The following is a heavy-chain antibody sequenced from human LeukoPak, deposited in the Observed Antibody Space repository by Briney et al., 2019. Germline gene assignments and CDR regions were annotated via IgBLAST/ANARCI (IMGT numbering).Heavy chain of an antibody. V-gene: IGHV4-39*07. Sequence: SETLSLTCTISGGSISSDSYYWGWIRQPPGKGLEWIGSIYYSGSTYYNPSLKSRVTISVDTSKNQFSLKLSSVTAADTAVYYCARILSGGWVALYYYMDVWGKGTKVIVSS. CDR2: IYYSGST. CDR3: ARILSGGWVALYYYMDV. CDR1: GGSISSDSYY. D-gene: IGHD6-19*01. J-gene: IGHJ6*03.